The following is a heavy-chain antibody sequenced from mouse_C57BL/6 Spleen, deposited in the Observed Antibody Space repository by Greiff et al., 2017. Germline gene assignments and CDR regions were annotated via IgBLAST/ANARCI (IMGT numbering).Heavy chain of an antibody. CDR1: GYTFTSYW. J-gene: IGHJ2*01. CDR2: IDPSDSYT. V-gene: IGHV1-50*01. D-gene: IGHD3-1*01. CDR3: ARRGLQGDY. Sequence: QVQLQQPGAELVKPGASVKLSCKASGYTFTSYWMQWVKQRPGQGLEWIGEIDPSDSYTNYNQKFKGKATLTVDTSSSTAYMQLSSLTSEDSAVYYCARRGLQGDYWGQGTTLTVSS.